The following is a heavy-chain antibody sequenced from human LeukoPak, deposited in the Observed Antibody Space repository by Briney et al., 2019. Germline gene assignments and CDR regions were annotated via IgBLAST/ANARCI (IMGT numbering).Heavy chain of an antibody. CDR3: AREFSVPRLCYFDY. D-gene: IGHD6-6*01. CDR2: IYTSGST. CDR1: SGTISSYY. V-gene: IGHV4-4*07. J-gene: IGHJ4*02. Sequence: SETLSLTCTVSSGTISSYYWSWIRQPAGKGLEWIGRIYTSGSTNYNPSLKSRVTISVDTSKNQFSLKLSSVTAADTAVYYCAREFSVPRLCYFDYWGQGTLVTVSS.